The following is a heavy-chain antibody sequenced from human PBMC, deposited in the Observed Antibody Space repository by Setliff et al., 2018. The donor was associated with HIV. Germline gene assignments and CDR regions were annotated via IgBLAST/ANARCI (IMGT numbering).Heavy chain of an antibody. CDR1: GYSISSGYY. CDR3: ARDQKGYSYGYFDS. V-gene: IGHV4-38-2*02. D-gene: IGHD5-18*01. J-gene: IGHJ4*02. Sequence: PSETLSLTCVVSGYSISSGYYWGWIRQPPGKGLEWIGSIYHSGSTYYNPSLKSRVTMSVDTSKNQFSLRLSSVTAADTAVYYCARDQKGYSYGYFDSWGQGTLVTVSS. CDR2: IYHSGST.